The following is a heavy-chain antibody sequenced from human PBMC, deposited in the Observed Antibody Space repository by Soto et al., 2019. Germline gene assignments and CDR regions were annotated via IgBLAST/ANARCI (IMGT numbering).Heavy chain of an antibody. V-gene: IGHV4-34*01. D-gene: IGHD3-16*02. CDR1: GGSFSGYY. J-gene: IGHJ4*02. CDR2: INHSGST. Sequence: QVQLQQWGAGLLKPSETLSLTCAVYGGSFSGYYWSWIRQPPGKGLEWIGEINHSGSTNYNPSLKSRVTISVDTSKNQFSLKLSSVTAAETAVYYCARGLMYYDYIWGSYRSRFFDYWGQGTLVTVSS. CDR3: ARGLMYYDYIWGSYRSRFFDY.